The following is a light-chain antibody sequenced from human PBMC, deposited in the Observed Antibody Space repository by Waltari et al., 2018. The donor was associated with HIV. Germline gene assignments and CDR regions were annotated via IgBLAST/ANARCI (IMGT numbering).Light chain of an antibody. Sequence: DIQMTQSPSSLSASVGDRVTITCRASQGISNYLVWYQQRPGKRPKLLIYDASTLQSGVPSRVRGSGSGTDFTRTISSLQPEDVASYYCQQYSSAPFTFGPGTKVDIK. J-gene: IGKJ3*01. CDR3: QQYSSAPFT. CDR1: QGISNY. CDR2: DAS. V-gene: IGKV1-27*01.